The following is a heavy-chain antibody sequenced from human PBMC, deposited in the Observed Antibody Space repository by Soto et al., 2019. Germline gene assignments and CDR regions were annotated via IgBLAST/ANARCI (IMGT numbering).Heavy chain of an antibody. CDR2: IYSGGST. Sequence: EVQLVESGGGLVQPGGTLRLSCAASGFTVSSNYMSWVRQAPGKGLVWVSVIYSGGSTYYADSVKGRFTISRHNSKNTLYLQMNSLRAEDTAVYYFSRDPYYESSCYLSSNGMDVWGQGTTVTVSS. CDR3: SRDPYYESSCYLSSNGMDV. CDR1: GFTVSSNY. V-gene: IGHV3-53*04. D-gene: IGHD3-22*01. J-gene: IGHJ6*02.